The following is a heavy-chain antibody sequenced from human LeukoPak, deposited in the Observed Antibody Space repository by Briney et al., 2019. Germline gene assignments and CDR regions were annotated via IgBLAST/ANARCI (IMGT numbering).Heavy chain of an antibody. CDR2: ISAYNCNK. Sequence: ASVKVPCKASGYTFTSYGISWVRQAPGQGLEWMGWISAYNCNKNYAQKLQGRVTMTTDTSKSKAYMELKSLSSGDDAVYQCARGLRYYGSGSFFDYWGQGTLVTVS. CDR3: ARGLRYYGSGSFFDY. D-gene: IGHD3-10*01. J-gene: IGHJ4*02. CDR1: GYTFTSYG. V-gene: IGHV1-18*01.